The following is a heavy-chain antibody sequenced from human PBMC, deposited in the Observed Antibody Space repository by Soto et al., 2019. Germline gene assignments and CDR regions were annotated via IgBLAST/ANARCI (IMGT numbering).Heavy chain of an antibody. CDR3: ARRVAVAPGYYYYGMDV. D-gene: IGHD6-19*01. CDR1: GYTFTSYG. CDR2: ISAYNGNT. Sequence: GASVKVSCKASGYTFTSYGISWVRQAPGQGLEWMGWISAYNGNTNYAQKLQGRVTMTTDTSTSTAYMELRSLRSDDTAVYYCARRVAVAPGYYYYGMDVWGQGSTVPVSS. J-gene: IGHJ6*02. V-gene: IGHV1-18*01.